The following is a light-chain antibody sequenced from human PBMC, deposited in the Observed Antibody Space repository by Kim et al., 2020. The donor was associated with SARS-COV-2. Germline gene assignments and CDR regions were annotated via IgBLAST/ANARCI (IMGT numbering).Light chain of an antibody. CDR1: QSVSSSY. Sequence: PGERVTLPCRASQSVSSSYLTWYQQKPGQAPRLLIYGASTRATGSPARFSGSGSGTDFTLTISSLQPEDFAVYYCQQDYNLPLYTFGQGTKLEI. V-gene: IGKV3D-7*01. CDR3: QQDYNLPLYT. CDR2: GAS. J-gene: IGKJ2*01.